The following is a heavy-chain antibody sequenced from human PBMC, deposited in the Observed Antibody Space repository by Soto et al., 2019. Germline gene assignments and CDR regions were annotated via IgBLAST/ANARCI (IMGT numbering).Heavy chain of an antibody. J-gene: IGHJ6*02. CDR1: GGSISSYY. Sequence: SETLSLTCSVSGGSISSYYWSWIRQSPGKGLEWIGYIHYSGSTIYNPSLRSRVTISVDTSKKQFSLNLRSVTAADTAVYYCARDLTAIFGGDYYYGMDVWGQGTTVTVSS. D-gene: IGHD3-3*01. CDR2: IHYSGST. V-gene: IGHV4-59*01. CDR3: ARDLTAIFGGDYYYGMDV.